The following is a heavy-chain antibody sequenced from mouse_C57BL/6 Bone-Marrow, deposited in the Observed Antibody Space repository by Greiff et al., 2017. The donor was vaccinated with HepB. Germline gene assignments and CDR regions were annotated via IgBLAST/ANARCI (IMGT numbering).Heavy chain of an antibody. Sequence: DVMLVESGGGLVKPGGSLKLSCAASGFTFSSYAMSWVRQTPEKRLEWVATISDGGSYTYYPDNVKGRFTISRDNAKNNLYLQMSHLKSEDTAMYYCARGGYGAMDYWGQGTSVTVSS. CDR2: ISDGGSYT. V-gene: IGHV5-4*03. D-gene: IGHD3-1*01. J-gene: IGHJ4*01. CDR3: ARGGYGAMDY. CDR1: GFTFSSYA.